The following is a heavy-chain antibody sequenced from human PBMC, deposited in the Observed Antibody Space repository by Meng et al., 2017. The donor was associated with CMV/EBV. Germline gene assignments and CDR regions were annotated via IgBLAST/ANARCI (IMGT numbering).Heavy chain of an antibody. D-gene: IGHD3-3*01. CDR1: GDSVSSNSAA. Sequence: SETLSLTCAISGDSVSSNSAAWNWIRQSPSRGLEWLGRTYYRSKWYNDYAVSVKSRITINPDTSKNQFSLQLNSVTPEDTAVYYCARDFRAAPVLRFLEWSSYGMDVWGQGTTVTVSS. J-gene: IGHJ6*02. CDR3: ARDFRAAPVLRFLEWSSYGMDV. V-gene: IGHV6-1*01. CDR2: TYYRSKWYN.